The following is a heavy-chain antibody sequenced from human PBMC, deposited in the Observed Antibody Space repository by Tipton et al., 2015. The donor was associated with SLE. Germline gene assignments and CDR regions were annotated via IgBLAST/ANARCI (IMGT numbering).Heavy chain of an antibody. D-gene: IGHD3-22*01. V-gene: IGHV4-59*06. CDR1: GGSISSHY. J-gene: IGHJ2*01. CDR2: IYSSGST. CDR3: ARVEGSGYRYWYFDL. Sequence: GLVKPSETLSLTCTVSGGSISSHYWSWIRQHPGKGLEWIGYIYSSGSTYYNPSLKSRINISVDTSKNQFSLQLSSVTAADTAVYYCARVEGSGYRYWYFDLWGRGTLVTVSS.